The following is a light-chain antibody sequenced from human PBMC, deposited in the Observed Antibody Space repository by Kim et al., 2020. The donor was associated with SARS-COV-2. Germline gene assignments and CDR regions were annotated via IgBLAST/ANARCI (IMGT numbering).Light chain of an antibody. CDR3: SSFGGNDNFV. V-gene: IGLV2-8*01. Sequence: GQSVPISCTGTSSDVGAYDYVSWYQQHPGKAPKLLIFEVNKRLSGVPDRFSASKSGNTASLTVSGLQPEDEADYYCSSFGGNDNFVFGSGTKVTVL. CDR1: SSDVGAYDY. J-gene: IGLJ1*01. CDR2: EVN.